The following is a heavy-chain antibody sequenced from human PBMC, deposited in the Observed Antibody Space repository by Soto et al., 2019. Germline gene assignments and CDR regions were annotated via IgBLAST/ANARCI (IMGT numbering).Heavy chain of an antibody. J-gene: IGHJ4*02. D-gene: IGHD6-13*01. CDR2: ISGSGDRT. Sequence: PGGSLRLTCVASGFTFSNYAMSWVRQAPGKGLEWVSAISGSGDRTSYADSVKGRFTISRDTSRNTLYLQVNSLRAEDTAVYYCAKEVGGSSWYALNYWGQGTLVTVSS. CDR3: AKEVGGSSWYALNY. CDR1: GFTFSNYA. V-gene: IGHV3-23*01.